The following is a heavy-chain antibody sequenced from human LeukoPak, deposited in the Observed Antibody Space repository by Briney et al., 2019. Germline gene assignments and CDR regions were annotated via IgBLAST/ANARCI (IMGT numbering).Heavy chain of an antibody. J-gene: IGHJ4*02. CDR1: GFTFSSYW. Sequence: PGGSLRLSCAASGFTFSSYWMSWVRQAPGKGLEWVANIKQDGSEKYYVDSVKGRFTISRDNAKNSLYLQMNSLRAEDTAVYYCARVDVSGYSSSWSIDYWGQGTLVTVSS. D-gene: IGHD6-13*01. V-gene: IGHV3-7*01. CDR2: IKQDGSEK. CDR3: ARVDVSGYSSSWSIDY.